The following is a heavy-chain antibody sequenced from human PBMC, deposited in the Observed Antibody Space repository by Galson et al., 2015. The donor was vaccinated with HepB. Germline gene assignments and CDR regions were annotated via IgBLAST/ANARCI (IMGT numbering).Heavy chain of an antibody. J-gene: IGHJ6*02. CDR3: AKGYRSGVVGNGGADG. CDR2: IRWDGGST. V-gene: IGHV3-43*01. D-gene: IGHD2-15*01. Sequence: SLRLSCAASGFNFDYYTMHWVRQVPGKGLEWVSHIRWDGGSTKYRDSVKGRFTIARDNTKNSMYLQMNSLRSEDTASYYCAKGYRSGVVGNGGADGWGQGTTVIVSS. CDR1: GFNFDYYT.